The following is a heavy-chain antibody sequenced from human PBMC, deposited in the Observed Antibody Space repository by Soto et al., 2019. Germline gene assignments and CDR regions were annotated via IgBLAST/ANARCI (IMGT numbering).Heavy chain of an antibody. V-gene: IGHV3-23*01. J-gene: IGHJ4*02. CDR2: STGGGDNT. CDR1: GFTFSSYA. Sequence: EVQLLESGGGLVQPGGPLRLSCAASGFTFSSYAMTWVSQAPGKGLEWVSASTGGGDNTYYADSVKGRFTISRDNFKNTLYLQMDSLRDEDTAIYYCAKGSKGFDYWGQGTLVTVSS. D-gene: IGHD2-2*01. CDR3: AKGSKGFDY.